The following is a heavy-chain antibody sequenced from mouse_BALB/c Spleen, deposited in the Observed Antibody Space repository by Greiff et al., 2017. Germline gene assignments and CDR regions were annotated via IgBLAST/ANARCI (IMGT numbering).Heavy chain of an antibody. J-gene: IGHJ3*01. V-gene: IGHV14-3*02. CDR1: GFNIKDTY. CDR3: ARDVPFAY. CDR2: IDPANGNT. Sequence: VHVKQSGAELVKPGASVKLSCTASGFNIKDTYMHWVKQRPEQGLEWIGRIDPANGNTKYDPKFQGKATITADTSSNTAYLQLSSLTSEDTAVYYCARDVPFAYWGQGTLVTVSA.